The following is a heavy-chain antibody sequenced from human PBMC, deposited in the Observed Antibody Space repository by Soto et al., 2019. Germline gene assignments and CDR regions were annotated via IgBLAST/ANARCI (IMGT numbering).Heavy chain of an antibody. CDR3: ARSITFDWLFFDY. Sequence: SETLSLTCAVYGGSFSGYYWSWIRQPPGKGLEWIGEINHSGSTNYNPSLKSRVTISVDKSKNHFSLKLSSVTAADTAVYYCARSITFDWLFFDYWGQGTLVTVSS. V-gene: IGHV4-34*01. CDR1: GGSFSGYY. D-gene: IGHD3-9*01. CDR2: INHSGST. J-gene: IGHJ4*02.